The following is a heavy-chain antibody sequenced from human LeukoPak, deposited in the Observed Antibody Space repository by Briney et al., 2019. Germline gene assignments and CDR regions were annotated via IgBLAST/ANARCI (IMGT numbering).Heavy chain of an antibody. CDR2: INHSGST. Sequence: SETLSLTCTVSGGSISSSSYCWGWIRQPPGKGLEWIGEINHSGSTNYNPSLKSRVTISVDRSKNQFSLKLSSVTAADTAVYYCARGIAVAGPFDYWGQGTLVTVSS. J-gene: IGHJ4*02. V-gene: IGHV4-39*07. CDR3: ARGIAVAGPFDY. D-gene: IGHD6-19*01. CDR1: GGSISSSSYC.